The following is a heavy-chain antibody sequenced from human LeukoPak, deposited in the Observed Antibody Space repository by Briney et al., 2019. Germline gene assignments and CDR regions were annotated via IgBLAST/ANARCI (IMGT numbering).Heavy chain of an antibody. CDR1: GFTFSSYA. D-gene: IGHD3-16*01. J-gene: IGHJ3*02. V-gene: IGHV3-30-3*01. CDR2: ISYDGSNK. Sequence: GESLKISCAASGFTFSSYAMHWVRQAPGKGLEWVAVISYDGSNKYYADSVKGRFTISRDNSKNTLYLQMNSLRAEDTAVYYCARKSFVGGVPAFDIWGQGTMVTVSS. CDR3: ARKSFVGGVPAFDI.